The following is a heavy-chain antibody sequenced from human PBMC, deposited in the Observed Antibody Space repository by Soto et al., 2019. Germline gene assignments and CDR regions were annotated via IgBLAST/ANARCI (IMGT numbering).Heavy chain of an antibody. CDR3: ARDKITGRFDY. V-gene: IGHV4-34*01. J-gene: IGHJ4*02. D-gene: IGHD2-8*02. CDR2: INHSGST. CDR1: GGSFSGYY. Sequence: LSLTCAVYGGSFSGYYWTWIRQPPGTGLEWIGEINHSGSTNYNPSLKSRVTISVDTSKNQFSLKLTSVTAADTAVYYCARDKITGRFDYCGKGTLVTGSS.